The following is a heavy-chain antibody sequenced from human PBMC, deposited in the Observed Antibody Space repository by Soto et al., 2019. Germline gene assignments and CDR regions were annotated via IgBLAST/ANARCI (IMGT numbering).Heavy chain of an antibody. Sequence: EVQLVESGGGLVQPGGSLRLSCAASGFTFSSYNMNWVRQAPGKGLEWLSYISSSSNTKYYADSVKGRFTISRDNAKSSLYPQMNSLRAEDTAVYYCAREPYGDFSFDSWGQGTLVTVSS. D-gene: IGHD4-17*01. J-gene: IGHJ4*02. CDR2: ISSSSNTK. CDR1: GFTFSSYN. CDR3: AREPYGDFSFDS. V-gene: IGHV3-48*01.